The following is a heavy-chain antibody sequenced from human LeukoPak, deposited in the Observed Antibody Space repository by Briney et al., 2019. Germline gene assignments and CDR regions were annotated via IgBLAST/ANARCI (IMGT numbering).Heavy chain of an antibody. CDR2: IYYSGST. V-gene: IGHV4-39*01. CDR3: ARRGVVAPYNWFDP. CDR1: GFTFSSYA. J-gene: IGHJ5*02. D-gene: IGHD3-22*01. Sequence: GSLRLSCAASGFTFSSYAMSWIRQPPGKGLEWIGSIYYSGSTYYNPSLKSRVTISVDTSKNQFSLKLSSVTAADTAVYYCARRGVVAPYNWFDPWGQGTLVTVSS.